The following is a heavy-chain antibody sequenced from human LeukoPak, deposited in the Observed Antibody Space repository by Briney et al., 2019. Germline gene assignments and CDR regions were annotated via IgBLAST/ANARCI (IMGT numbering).Heavy chain of an antibody. CDR3: AKTGDGYNSWYFDL. CDR1: GGSISSGGYY. J-gene: IGHJ2*01. Sequence: PSQTLSLTCTVSGGSISSGGYYWSWIRQHPGKGLEYIGNIYYSGSTYYNPSLKSRVTISVDTSKNQFSLKLSSVTAADTAVYYCAKTGDGYNSWYFDLWGRGTLVTVSS. V-gene: IGHV4-31*03. D-gene: IGHD5-24*01. CDR2: IYYSGST.